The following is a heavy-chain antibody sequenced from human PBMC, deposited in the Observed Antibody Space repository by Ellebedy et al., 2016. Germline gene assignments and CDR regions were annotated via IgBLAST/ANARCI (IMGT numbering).Heavy chain of an antibody. CDR1: GGSISSKYW. CDR3: ASVYYDTSGYYYVPRFDY. CDR2: ISPGGNT. D-gene: IGHD3-22*01. Sequence: GSLRLXXVVSGGSISSKYWWSWVRQPPGKGLEWIGEISPGGNTNYSPSLKSRVTMSVDKSKNQFSLKLTSVTAADTAVYYCASVYYDTSGYYYVPRFDYWGQGTLVTVSS. V-gene: IGHV4-4*02. J-gene: IGHJ4*02.